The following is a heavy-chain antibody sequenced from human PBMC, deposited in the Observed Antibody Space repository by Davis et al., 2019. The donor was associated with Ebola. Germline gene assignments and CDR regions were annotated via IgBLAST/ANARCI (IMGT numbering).Heavy chain of an antibody. CDR3: ARDTSHQLPHWLYYFYGMDV. Sequence: GESLKTSCAASGFTFSNYYLHWVRQAPGKRLEWVARIKTDGSTTRYADSVKGRFSISRDNTKNTLYLQMNSLRGEDTAIYYCARDTSHQLPHWLYYFYGMDVWGQGTTVTVSS. J-gene: IGHJ6*02. V-gene: IGHV3-74*01. CDR1: GFTFSNYY. D-gene: IGHD2-2*01. CDR2: IKTDGSTT.